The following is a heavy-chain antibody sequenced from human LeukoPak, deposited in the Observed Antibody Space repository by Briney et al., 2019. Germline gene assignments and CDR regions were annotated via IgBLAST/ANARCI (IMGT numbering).Heavy chain of an antibody. D-gene: IGHD1-26*01. Sequence: SETLSLTCTVSGGSISSYYWSWIRQPAGKGLEWIGRIYTSGSTNYNPSLKSRVTMPVDTSKNQFSLKLSSVTAADTAVYYCAREGIVGAKDAFDIWGQGTMVTVSS. CDR2: IYTSGST. CDR1: GGSISSYY. CDR3: AREGIVGAKDAFDI. J-gene: IGHJ3*02. V-gene: IGHV4-4*07.